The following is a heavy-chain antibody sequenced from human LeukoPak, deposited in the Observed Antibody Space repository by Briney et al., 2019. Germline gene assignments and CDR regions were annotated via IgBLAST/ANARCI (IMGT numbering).Heavy chain of an antibody. Sequence: ASVKVSCKASGYTFTDYYIHWVRQAPGQGLEYMGWISPNSGGTNYAQMFQGRVTMTSDTSINTAFMELRSLRSDDTAVYYCARDRYGDGFAHLDYWGQGALVTVSS. J-gene: IGHJ4*02. CDR2: ISPNSGGT. CDR3: ARDRYGDGFAHLDY. D-gene: IGHD5-24*01. V-gene: IGHV1-2*02. CDR1: GYTFTDYY.